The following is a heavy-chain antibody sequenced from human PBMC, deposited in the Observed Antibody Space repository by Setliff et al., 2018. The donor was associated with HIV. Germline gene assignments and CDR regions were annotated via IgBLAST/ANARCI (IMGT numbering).Heavy chain of an antibody. CDR2: INHSGST. CDR1: GGSFSAYH. CDR3: ARLAGQRTIAAADYFFDF. J-gene: IGHJ4*02. V-gene: IGHV4-34*01. Sequence: SETLSLTCAVYGGSFSAYHWSWIRQTPGKGLEWLGEINHSGSTAYNLALESRVSMSIDTSKNQFSLKLTSVTAADTAIYYCARLAGQRTIAAADYFFDFWGQGALVTVSS. D-gene: IGHD6-13*01.